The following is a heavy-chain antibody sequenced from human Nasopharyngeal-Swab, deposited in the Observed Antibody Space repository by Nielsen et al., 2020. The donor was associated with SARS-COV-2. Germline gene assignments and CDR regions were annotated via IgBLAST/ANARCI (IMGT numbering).Heavy chain of an antibody. D-gene: IGHD5-18*01. CDR2: IKSKTDGGTT. Sequence: GESLKISCAASGFPFSNAWMSWVRQAPGKGQEWVGRIKSKTDGGTTDYAAPVKGRFTISRDDSKNTLYLQMNSLKTEDTAVYYCTAGRGYSYGYYYYYMDVWGKGTTVTVSS. J-gene: IGHJ6*03. CDR3: TAGRGYSYGYYYYYMDV. CDR1: GFPFSNAW. V-gene: IGHV3-15*01.